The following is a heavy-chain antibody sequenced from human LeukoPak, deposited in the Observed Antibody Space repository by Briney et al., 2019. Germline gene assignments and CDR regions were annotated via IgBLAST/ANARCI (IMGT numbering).Heavy chain of an antibody. D-gene: IGHD6-13*01. CDR2: IYTSGST. CDR3: AREEGILSLPMDV. Sequence: SETLSLTCTVSGYSISSSYYWSWIRQPAGKGLEWIGRIYTSGSTNYNPSLKSRVTMSVDTSKNQFSLKLSSVTAADTAVYYCAREEGILSLPMDVWGKGTTVTISS. CDR1: GYSISSSYY. J-gene: IGHJ6*03. V-gene: IGHV4-4*07.